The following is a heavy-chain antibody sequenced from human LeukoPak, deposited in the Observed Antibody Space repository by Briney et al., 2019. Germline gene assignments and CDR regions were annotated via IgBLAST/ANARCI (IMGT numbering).Heavy chain of an antibody. V-gene: IGHV1-3*01. D-gene: IGHD3-22*01. J-gene: IGHJ5*02. CDR1: GYTFTSYA. CDR2: INAGNGNT. Sequence: GASVKVSCKASGYTFTSYAMHWVRQAPGQRLEWMGWINAGNGNTKYSQKFQGRVTITRDTSASTAYMELSSLRSEDTAVYYCARDKPDYYDSSEEGDWFDPWGQGTLVTVSS. CDR3: ARDKPDYYDSSEEGDWFDP.